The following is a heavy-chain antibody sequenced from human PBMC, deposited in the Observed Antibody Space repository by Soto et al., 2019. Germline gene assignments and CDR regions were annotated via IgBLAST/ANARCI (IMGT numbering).Heavy chain of an antibody. J-gene: IGHJ6*02. CDR1: GFTFSSYS. Sequence: AGGSLRLSCAASGFTFSSYSMNWVRQAPGKGLEWVSSISSSSSYIYYADSVKGRFTISRDNAKNSLYLQMNSLRAEDTAVYYRARDHYCSSTSCYRAPGYYYYYGMDVWGQGTTVTVSS. V-gene: IGHV3-21*01. CDR2: ISSSSSYI. D-gene: IGHD2-2*02. CDR3: ARDHYCSSTSCYRAPGYYYYYGMDV.